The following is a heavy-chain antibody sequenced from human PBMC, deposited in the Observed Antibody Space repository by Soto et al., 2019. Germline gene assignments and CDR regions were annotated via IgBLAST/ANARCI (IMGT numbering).Heavy chain of an antibody. J-gene: IGHJ4*02. CDR3: AGAGGLGAVAVDC. D-gene: IGHD6-19*01. V-gene: IGHV4-30-2*01. CDR1: GGSISSGGYS. Sequence: QLQLQESGSGLVKPSQTLSLTCAVSGGSISSGGYSWSWIRQPPGKGLEWIGYIYHSRSTYYNPSLKSRVTISVDRSKNQFSLKLNSVTAADTAVYYCAGAGGLGAVAVDCWGQGTLVTVSS. CDR2: IYHSRST.